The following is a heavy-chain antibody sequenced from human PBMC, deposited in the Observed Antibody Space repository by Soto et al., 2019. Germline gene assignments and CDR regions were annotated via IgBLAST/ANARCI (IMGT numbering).Heavy chain of an antibody. D-gene: IGHD3-3*01. V-gene: IGHV4-34*01. Sequence: ETLSLTCAVYGGSFSGYYWSWIRQPPGKGLEWIGEINHSGSTNYNPSLKSRVTISVDTSKNQFSLKLSSVTAADTAVYYCARVGKYYDFWSGLAYYYYGMDVWGQGTTVTVSS. CDR3: ARVGKYYDFWSGLAYYYYGMDV. CDR1: GGSFSGYY. J-gene: IGHJ6*02. CDR2: INHSGST.